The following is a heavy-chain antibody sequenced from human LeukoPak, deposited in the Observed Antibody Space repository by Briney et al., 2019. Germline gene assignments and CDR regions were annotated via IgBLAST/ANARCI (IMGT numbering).Heavy chain of an antibody. CDR2: IRQDGGVK. J-gene: IGHJ4*02. CDR1: GFTFSGYW. CDR3: AVSRSLDY. D-gene: IGHD5/OR15-5a*01. V-gene: IGHV3-7*01. Sequence: GGSLRLSCAASGFTFSGYWMMWVRQAPGKGLEWVANIRQDGGVKQYVDSVKGRFTISRDNSKNTLYLQMNSLRAEDTAVYYCAVSRSLDYWGQGTLVTVSS.